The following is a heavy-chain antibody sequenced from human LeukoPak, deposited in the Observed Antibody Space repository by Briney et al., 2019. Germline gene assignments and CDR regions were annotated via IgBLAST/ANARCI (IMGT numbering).Heavy chain of an antibody. D-gene: IGHD3-22*01. CDR3: ARHRADYYDSSGYTPFDY. CDR2: IYYSGST. V-gene: IGHV4-59*08. Sequence: SETLSLTCTVSGGSISSYYWSWIRQPPGMGLEWIGYIYYSGSTNYNPSLKSRVTISVDTSKNQFSLKLSSVTAADTAVYYCARHRADYYDSSGYTPFDYWGQGTLVTVSS. CDR1: GGSISSYY. J-gene: IGHJ4*02.